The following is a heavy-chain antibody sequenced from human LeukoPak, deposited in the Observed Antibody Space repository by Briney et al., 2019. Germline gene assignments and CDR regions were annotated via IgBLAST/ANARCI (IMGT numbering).Heavy chain of an antibody. CDR3: ARDGVSGRFGELLKYNWFDP. V-gene: IGHV3-74*01. D-gene: IGHD3-10*01. Sequence: PGGSLRLSCAASGFTFSSYWMHWVRQAPGKGLVWVSRINSDGSSTSYADSVKGRFTISRDNAKSTLYLQMNSLRAEDTAVYYCARDGVSGRFGELLKYNWFDPWGQGTLVTVSS. CDR1: GFTFSSYW. J-gene: IGHJ5*02. CDR2: INSDGSST.